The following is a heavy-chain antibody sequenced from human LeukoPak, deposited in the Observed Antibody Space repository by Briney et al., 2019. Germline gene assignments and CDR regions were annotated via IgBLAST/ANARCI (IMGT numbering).Heavy chain of an antibody. CDR1: GGSISSSSYY. V-gene: IGHV4-39*07. CDR2: IYYSGST. CDR3: ARDSSGYKYFQH. D-gene: IGHD3-22*01. J-gene: IGHJ1*01. Sequence: SETLSLTCTVSGGSISSSSYYWGWIRQPPGKGLEWIGSIYYSGSTYYNPSLKSRVTISVDTSKNQFSLKLSSVTAADTAVYYCARDSSGYKYFQHWGQGTLVTVSS.